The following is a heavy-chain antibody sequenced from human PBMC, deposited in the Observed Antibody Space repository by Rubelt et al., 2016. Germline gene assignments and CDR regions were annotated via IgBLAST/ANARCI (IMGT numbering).Heavy chain of an antibody. V-gene: IGHV3-30*01. J-gene: IGHJ6*02. CDR3: ARVYDFWSGYYSNYYYYGMDV. Sequence: SYDGSNKYYADSVKGRFTISRDNSKNTLYLQMNSLRAEDTAVYYCARVYDFWSGYYSNYYYYGMDVWGQGTTVTVSS. D-gene: IGHD3-3*01. CDR2: SYDGSNK.